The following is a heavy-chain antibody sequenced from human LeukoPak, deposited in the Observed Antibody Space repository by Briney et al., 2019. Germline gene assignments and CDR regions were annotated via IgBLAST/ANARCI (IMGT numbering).Heavy chain of an antibody. CDR2: ISGSGGST. Sequence: GGSLRLSCAASGLTFSSYAMSWVRQAPGKGLEWVSAISGSGGSTYYADSVKGRFTISRDNSKNTLYLQMNSLRAEDTAVYYCAIYSSGWWGFGYWGQGTLVTVSS. D-gene: IGHD6-19*01. J-gene: IGHJ4*02. CDR1: GLTFSSYA. CDR3: AIYSSGWWGFGY. V-gene: IGHV3-23*01.